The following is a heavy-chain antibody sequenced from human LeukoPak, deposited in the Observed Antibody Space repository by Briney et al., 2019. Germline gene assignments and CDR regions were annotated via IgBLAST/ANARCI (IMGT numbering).Heavy chain of an antibody. J-gene: IGHJ3*02. Sequence: SVKVSRKASGGTFSSYAIRWVRQAPGQGLEWMGGIIPIFGTANYAQKCQGRVTITADESTSTAYMELSSLRSEDTAVYYCASKTVTIDAFDIWGQGTMVTVSS. CDR3: ASKTVTIDAFDI. CDR1: GGTFSSYA. D-gene: IGHD4-17*01. V-gene: IGHV1-69*01. CDR2: IIPIFGTA.